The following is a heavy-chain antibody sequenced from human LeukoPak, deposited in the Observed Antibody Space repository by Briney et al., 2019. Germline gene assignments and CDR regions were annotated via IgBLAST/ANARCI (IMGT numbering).Heavy chain of an antibody. Sequence: PGGSLRLSCAASGFTFSSYEMNWVRQAPGKGLEWVSYISSSGSGSTIYYSDSVKGRFTISRDNSKNTLYLQMNSLRAEDTAVYYCARRAGAYSHPYDYWGQGTLVTVSS. V-gene: IGHV3-48*03. J-gene: IGHJ4*02. D-gene: IGHD4/OR15-4a*01. CDR2: ISSSGSGSTI. CDR1: GFTFSSYE. CDR3: ARRAGAYSHPYDY.